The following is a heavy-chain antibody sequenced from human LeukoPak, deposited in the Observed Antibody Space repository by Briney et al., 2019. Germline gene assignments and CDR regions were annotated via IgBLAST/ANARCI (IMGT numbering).Heavy chain of an antibody. Sequence: GGTLRLSCAASGFTFSSYGMSWVRQAPGKGLEWVSAISGSGGSTYYADSVKGRFTISRDNSNNTLYLQMNSLRAEDTAVYYCAKKYSTGLDPWGQGTLVTVSS. CDR3: AKKYSTGLDP. CDR1: GFTFSSYG. J-gene: IGHJ5*02. CDR2: ISGSGGST. D-gene: IGHD1-26*01. V-gene: IGHV3-23*01.